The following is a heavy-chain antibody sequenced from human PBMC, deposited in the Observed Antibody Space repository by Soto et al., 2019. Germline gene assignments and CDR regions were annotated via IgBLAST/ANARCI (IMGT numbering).Heavy chain of an antibody. D-gene: IGHD4-4*01. CDR1: GFSFSSYG. Sequence: GGSLRLSCAASGFSFSSYGMHWVRQAPGKGLGWVAVISYDGSNKYYADSVQSRFTISRDNSKNTLNLQMNSLRVEDTAVYFCAKETSVSFFAYYYYGMDVWGQGTTVTVSS. V-gene: IGHV3-30*18. CDR2: ISYDGSNK. J-gene: IGHJ6*02. CDR3: AKETSVSFFAYYYYGMDV.